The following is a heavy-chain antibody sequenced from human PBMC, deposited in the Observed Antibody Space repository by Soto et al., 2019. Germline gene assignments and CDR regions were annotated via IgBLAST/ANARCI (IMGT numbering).Heavy chain of an antibody. Sequence: YYWSWFRQPPGKGLEWIGYIYYSGSTNYNPSLKSRVTISVDTSKNQFSLKLSSVTAADTAVYYCARTTVTTIFDYWGQGILVTVS. J-gene: IGHJ4*02. CDR1: YY. D-gene: IGHD4-17*01. V-gene: IGHV4-59*08. CDR2: IYYSGST. CDR3: ARTTVTTIFDY.